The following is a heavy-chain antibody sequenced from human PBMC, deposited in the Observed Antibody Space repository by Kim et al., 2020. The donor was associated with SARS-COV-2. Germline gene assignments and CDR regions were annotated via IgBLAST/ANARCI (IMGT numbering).Heavy chain of an antibody. Sequence: SGRTEYNPFLQSRVTISVATSKHQFSLKLSSMTAADTAVYYCARGAGWYNPWGRGTLVTVSS. CDR2: SGRT. D-gene: IGHD1-1*01. CDR3: ARGAGWYNP. J-gene: IGHJ5*02. V-gene: IGHV4-59*09.